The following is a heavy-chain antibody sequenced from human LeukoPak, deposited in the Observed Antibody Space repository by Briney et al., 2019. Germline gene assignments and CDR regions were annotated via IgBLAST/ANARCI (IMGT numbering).Heavy chain of an antibody. D-gene: IGHD2-2*02. CDR3: AREGELGGYCSSTSCYTFDY. V-gene: IGHV3-20*04. CDR2: INWNGGST. Sequence: GGSLRLSCAASGFTFDDYGMSRVRQAPGKGLEWVSGINWNGGSTGYADSVKGRFTISRDNAKSSLYLQMNSLRAEDTALYYCAREGELGGYCSSTSCYTFDYWGQGTLVTVSS. CDR1: GFTFDDYG. J-gene: IGHJ4*02.